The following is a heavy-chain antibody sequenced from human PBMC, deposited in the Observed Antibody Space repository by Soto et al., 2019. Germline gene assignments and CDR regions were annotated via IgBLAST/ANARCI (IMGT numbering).Heavy chain of an antibody. J-gene: IGHJ6*03. Sequence: QVQLVQSGAEVKKPGSSVKVSCKASGGTFSSYTISWVRQAPGQGLEWMGRIIPILGIANFAQKFQGRVTITADKSTSTAYMELSSLRSEDTAGYYCARGPGYYYYYMDVWGKGTTVTVSS. CDR2: IIPILGIA. V-gene: IGHV1-69*02. CDR3: ARGPGYYYYYMDV. CDR1: GGTFSSYT.